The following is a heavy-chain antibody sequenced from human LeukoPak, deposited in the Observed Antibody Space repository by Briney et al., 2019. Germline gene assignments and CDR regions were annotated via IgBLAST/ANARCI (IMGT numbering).Heavy chain of an antibody. CDR2: IKQDGSEK. CDR3: ARVGGGGSYDFDY. Sequence: LTGGSLRLSCAASGFTFSSYWMSWVRQAPGKGLEWVANIKQDGSEKYYVDSVKGRFTISRDNAKNSLYLQMNSLRAEDSAVYYCARVGGGGSYDFDYWGQETLVTVSS. CDR1: GFTFSSYW. J-gene: IGHJ4*02. D-gene: IGHD1-26*01. V-gene: IGHV3-7*01.